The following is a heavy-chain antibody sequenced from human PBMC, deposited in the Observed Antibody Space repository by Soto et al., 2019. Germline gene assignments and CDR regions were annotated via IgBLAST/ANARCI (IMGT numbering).Heavy chain of an antibody. V-gene: IGHV4-39*01. CDR2: IYYSGRT. CDR1: GGSISSSSYY. J-gene: IGHJ5*02. Sequence: QLQLQESGPGLVKPSETLSLTCTVSGGSISSSSYYWGWIRQPPGKGLEWIGSIYYSGRTYYNPSLKSGVARAGDTCKNQCSLKLSSGTAADTAVYYCARSIAAAGTGWFDPWGQGTLVTVSS. CDR3: ARSIAAAGTGWFDP. D-gene: IGHD6-13*01.